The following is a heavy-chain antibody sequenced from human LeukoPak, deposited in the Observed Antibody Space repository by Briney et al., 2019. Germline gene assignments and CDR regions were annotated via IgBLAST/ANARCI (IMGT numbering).Heavy chain of an antibody. J-gene: IGHJ4*02. CDR2: ISSSSSYI. CDR3: ARESTGPGSSSWFDY. Sequence: PGGSLRLSCAASGFTFSSYSMNWVRQAPGKGLVWVSSISSSSSYIYYADSVKGRFTISRDNAKNSLYLQMNSLRAEDTAVYYCARESTGPGSSSWFDYWGQGTLVTVSS. V-gene: IGHV3-21*01. D-gene: IGHD6-13*01. CDR1: GFTFSSYS.